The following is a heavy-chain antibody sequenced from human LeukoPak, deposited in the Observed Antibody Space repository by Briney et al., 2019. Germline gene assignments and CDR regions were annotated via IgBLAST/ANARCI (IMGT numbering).Heavy chain of an antibody. D-gene: IGHD3-22*01. CDR2: ISSSSSYI. V-gene: IGHV3-21*04. J-gene: IGHJ4*02. Sequence: GGSLRLSCAASGFTFSSYSMNWVRQAPGKGLEWVSSISSSSSYIYYADSVKGRFTISRDNAKNSLYLQMNSLRAEDTALYYCARDRSSGYYYDYWGQGTLVTVSS. CDR3: ARDRSSGYYYDY. CDR1: GFTFSSYS.